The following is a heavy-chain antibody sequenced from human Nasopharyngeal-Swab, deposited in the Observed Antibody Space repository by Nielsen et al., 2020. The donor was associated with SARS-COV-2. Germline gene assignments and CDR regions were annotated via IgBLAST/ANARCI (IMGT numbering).Heavy chain of an antibody. CDR3: ARGGGSSLLWFGELYSWYFDL. CDR1: GYTFTSYY. CDR2: INPSGGST. Sequence: ASVKVSCKASGYTFTSYYMHWVRQAPGQGLEWMGIINPSGGSTSYAQKFQGRVTMTRDTSTSTVYMELSSLRSEDTAVYYCARGGGSSLLWFGELYSWYFDLWGRGTLVTVSS. D-gene: IGHD3-10*01. J-gene: IGHJ2*01. V-gene: IGHV1-46*01.